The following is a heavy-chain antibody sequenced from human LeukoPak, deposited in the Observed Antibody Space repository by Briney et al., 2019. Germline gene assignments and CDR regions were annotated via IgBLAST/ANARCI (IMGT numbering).Heavy chain of an antibody. V-gene: IGHV1-69*04. Sequence: ASVKVSCKASGGTFSSYAVSWVRQAPGQGLEWMGRIIPVLGIANYAQKFQDRVTITADKSTSTAYMELSSLRSEDTAVYYCASYIRQGAFDPWGQGTLVTVSS. CDR3: ASYIRQGAFDP. J-gene: IGHJ5*02. D-gene: IGHD1-26*01. CDR2: IIPVLGIA. CDR1: GGTFSSYA.